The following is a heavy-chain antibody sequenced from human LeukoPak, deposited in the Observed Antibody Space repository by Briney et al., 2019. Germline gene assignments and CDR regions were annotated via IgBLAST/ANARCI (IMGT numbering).Heavy chain of an antibody. J-gene: IGHJ4*02. V-gene: IGHV3-33*01. CDR1: GFTFSSSG. CDR3: ARDGLEGSFDY. D-gene: IGHD3/OR15-3a*01. CDR2: IWYDGSNK. Sequence: GGSLRLSCAASGFTFSSSGMHWVRQAPGKGLEWVAVIWYDGSNKYYADSVKGRFTISRDNSKNTLYLQMNSLRAEDTAVYYCARDGLEGSFDYWGQGTLVTVSS.